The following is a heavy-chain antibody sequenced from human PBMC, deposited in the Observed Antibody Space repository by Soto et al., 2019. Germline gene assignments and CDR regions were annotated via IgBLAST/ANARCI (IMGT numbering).Heavy chain of an antibody. V-gene: IGHV1-69*13. CDR2: IIPIFGTA. CDR1: GGTFSSYA. CDR3: AREGRYSGSYPTDFGPPYFDY. J-gene: IGHJ4*02. D-gene: IGHD1-26*01. Sequence: SVKVSCKASGGTFSSYAISWVRQAPGQGLEWMGGIIPIFGTANYAQKFQGRVTITADESTGTAYMELSSLRSEDTAVYYCAREGRYSGSYPTDFGPPYFDYWGQGTLVTVSS.